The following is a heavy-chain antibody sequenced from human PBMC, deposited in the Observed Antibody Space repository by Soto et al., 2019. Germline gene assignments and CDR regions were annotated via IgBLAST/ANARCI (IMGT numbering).Heavy chain of an antibody. CDR3: ARGHSNYPYSISWNNCIDP. V-gene: IGHV4-59*01. D-gene: IGHD6-13*01. CDR1: GGSTSSFY. Sequence: QVQLQESGPGLVKPSETLSLSCTVSGGSTSSFYWSWIRQPPGKGLEWIGHISYSGSTNYNPSLQSRVAIAIDASKNQFSPKVNSVTPADTAVYYCARGHSNYPYSISWNNCIDPWGQGTRVTVSS. CDR2: ISYSGST. J-gene: IGHJ5*02.